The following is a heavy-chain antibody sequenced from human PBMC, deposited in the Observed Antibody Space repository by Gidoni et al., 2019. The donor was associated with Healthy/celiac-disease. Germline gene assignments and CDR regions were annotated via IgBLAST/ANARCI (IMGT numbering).Heavy chain of an antibody. D-gene: IGHD6-13*01. CDR2: GNGNT. CDR3: ARDTEDSSSWYYFDY. V-gene: IGHV1-3*01. Sequence: GNGNTKYSQKFQGRVTITRDTSASTAYMELSSLRSEDTAVYYCARDTEDSSSWYYFDYWGQGTLVTVSS. J-gene: IGHJ4*02.